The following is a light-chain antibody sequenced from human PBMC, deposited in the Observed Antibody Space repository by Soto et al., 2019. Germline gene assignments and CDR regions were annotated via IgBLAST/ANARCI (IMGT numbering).Light chain of an antibody. CDR1: QSLLKSSTKHDY. J-gene: IGKJ3*01. V-gene: IGKV4-1*01. CDR3: QQGNTSPRT. CDR2: WAS. Sequence: VMTQSPYSLAVSLGEMATITCKSSQSLLKSSTKHDYLAWYQQKPGQPPKLLFYWASTRESGVPDRFSGSGSATDFTLTINSLQPEDFATYYCQQGNTSPRTLGPGTKVDNK.